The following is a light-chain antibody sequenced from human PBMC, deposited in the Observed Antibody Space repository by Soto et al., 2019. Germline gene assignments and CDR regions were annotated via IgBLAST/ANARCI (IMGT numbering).Light chain of an antibody. J-gene: IGLJ1*01. CDR2: SNI. Sequence: QSVLTQPLSASGTPGQRVTISCSGGSSNIGSNTVTWYQHLPGAAPKLLIYSNILRPSGVPDRFSGSKSGTSASLAISGLQSDDEADYCCAAWDDSLNVYVFGTGTKVTVL. CDR3: AAWDDSLNVYV. CDR1: SSNIGSNT. V-gene: IGLV1-44*01.